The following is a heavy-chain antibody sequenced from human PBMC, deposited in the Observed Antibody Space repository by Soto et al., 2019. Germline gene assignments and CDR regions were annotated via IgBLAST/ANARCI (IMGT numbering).Heavy chain of an antibody. CDR3: ARQGFGQLHGLVDV. D-gene: IGHD3-10*01. Sequence: QVQLQESGPGLVKPSETLSLTCSVSGGSITSHYCSWFRQPPGKGLEWIGYIHHSGSTSYNPSLKSRVTMSVDTSKNQLSLKVNSVTAADTALYYCARQGFGQLHGLVDVWGPGTTVTVSS. CDR1: GGSITSHY. V-gene: IGHV4-59*08. J-gene: IGHJ6*02. CDR2: IHHSGST.